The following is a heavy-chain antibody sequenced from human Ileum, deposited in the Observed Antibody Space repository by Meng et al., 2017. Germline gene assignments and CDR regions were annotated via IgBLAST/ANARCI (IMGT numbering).Heavy chain of an antibody. CDR1: GGSFSSDNYY. J-gene: IGHJ4*02. CDR3: ARERRHYYGSGSFDY. V-gene: IGHV4-30-4*01. CDR2: TYYNGSP. D-gene: IGHD3-10*01. Sequence: QVQLQASGPGLVKPSQTLSLTCNFSGGSFSSDNYYWTWIRQTPGKGLEWIGLTYYNGSPFYNPSLRSRVTISVDTSKDQFSLKLTSVTAADTAVYYCARERRHYYGSGSFDYWGQGILVTVSS.